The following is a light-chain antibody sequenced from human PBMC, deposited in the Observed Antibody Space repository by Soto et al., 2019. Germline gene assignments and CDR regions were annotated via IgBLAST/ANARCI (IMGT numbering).Light chain of an antibody. CDR1: QSVSSN. J-gene: IGKJ5*01. CDR3: QQANIFPIT. V-gene: IGKV3-15*01. CDR2: GAS. Sequence: EIVMTQSPATLSVSPGERATLSCRASQSVSSNLAWYQQKPGQAPRLLIYGASTRATGIPARFSGSGSGTDFTLTISSLQPEDFATYYCQQANIFPITFGQGTRLEI.